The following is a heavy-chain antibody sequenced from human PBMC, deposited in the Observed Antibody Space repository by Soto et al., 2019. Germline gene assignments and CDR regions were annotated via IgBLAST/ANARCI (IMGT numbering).Heavy chain of an antibody. CDR3: ARSIVVVTALDY. D-gene: IGHD2-21*02. J-gene: IGHJ4*02. V-gene: IGHV1-3*01. CDR2: INAGNGNT. CDR1: DTPSLAML. Sequence: ASVKAPARLLDTPSLAMLCIGCARPPGQRLEWMGWINAGNGNTKYSQKFQGRVTITRDTSASTAYMELSSLRSEDTAVYYCARSIVVVTALDYWGQGTLVTVSS.